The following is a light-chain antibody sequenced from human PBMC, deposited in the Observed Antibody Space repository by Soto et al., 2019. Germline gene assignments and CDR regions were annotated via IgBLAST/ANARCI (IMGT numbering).Light chain of an antibody. J-gene: IGKJ5*01. CDR3: QQYYGLPPLT. CDR2: HAS. V-gene: IGKV1-33*01. Sequence: DIQMTQSPSSLSASIGDRVTITCQASQNITNNLSGYQQKLGKAPNLLIYHASKLAKGVTSRFSGSGSGTDFSFIITSLQREDLATYYCQQYYGLPPLTFGQGTRLEIK. CDR1: QNITNN.